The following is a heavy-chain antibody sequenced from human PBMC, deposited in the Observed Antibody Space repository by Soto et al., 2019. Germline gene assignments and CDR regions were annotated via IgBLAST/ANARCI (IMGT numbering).Heavy chain of an antibody. CDR2: INPNGGIT. Sequence: ASVKGSCKASGYTFTHYYIHWVRQAPGQGLEWMGIINPNGGITTYAQKFRAGFSMTRDTSTSTVYLELSSLRSEDSAVYYCAISLNSAMAFDYWGQVTCVPVSP. D-gene: IGHD5-18*01. CDR1: GYTFTHYY. CDR3: AISLNSAMAFDY. V-gene: IGHV1-46*01. J-gene: IGHJ4*02.